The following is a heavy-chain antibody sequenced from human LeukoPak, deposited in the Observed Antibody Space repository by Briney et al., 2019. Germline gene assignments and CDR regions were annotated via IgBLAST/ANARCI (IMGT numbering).Heavy chain of an antibody. V-gene: IGHV3-20*04. D-gene: IGHD3-3*01. CDR1: GFTFDDYG. J-gene: IGHJ4*02. CDR2: INWNGGST. CDR3: ARDRALWSGYYSDY. Sequence: PGGSLRLSCAASGFTFDDYGMSWVRQAPGKGLEWVSGINWNGGSTGYADSVKGRFTISRDNAKNSLYLQVNSLRAEDTALYYCARDRALWSGYYSDYWGQGTLVTVSS.